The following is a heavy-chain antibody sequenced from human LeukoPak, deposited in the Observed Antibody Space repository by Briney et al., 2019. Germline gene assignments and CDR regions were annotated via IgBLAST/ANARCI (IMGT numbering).Heavy chain of an antibody. Sequence: GGSLRLSCAASGFIFSSYAMGWVRQAPGKGLEWVSAISGSGGTTYFADSVKGRFTISRDNSKNTLYLQMNSLSPDDTAVYYCAKRTSMAGANFDFWGQGTLVTVSS. J-gene: IGHJ4*02. D-gene: IGHD6-19*01. CDR2: ISGSGGTT. CDR3: AKRTSMAGANFDF. V-gene: IGHV3-23*01. CDR1: GFIFSSYA.